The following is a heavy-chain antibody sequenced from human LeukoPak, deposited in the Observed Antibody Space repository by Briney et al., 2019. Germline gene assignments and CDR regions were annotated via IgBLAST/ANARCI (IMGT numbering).Heavy chain of an antibody. CDR3: AREGSYDGSTMWYFDY. V-gene: IGHV3-53*01. CDR1: GFTVSSNY. D-gene: IGHD3-22*01. J-gene: IGHJ4*02. Sequence: GGSLRLSCAASGFTVSSNYMAWVRQAPGKGLEWVSVIYSGGTIYYADSVKGRFTISRDNSKNTLYLQMNSLRAEDTAVYYCAREGSYDGSTMWYFDYWGQGTLVTVSS. CDR2: IYSGGTI.